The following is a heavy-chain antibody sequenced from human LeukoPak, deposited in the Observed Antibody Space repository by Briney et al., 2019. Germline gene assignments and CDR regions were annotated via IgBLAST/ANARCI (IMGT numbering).Heavy chain of an antibody. J-gene: IGHJ5*02. D-gene: IGHD3-16*02. CDR3: ARGRLDDYVWGSYRS. CDR1: GGSFSGYY. Sequence: SETLSLTCAVYGGSFSGYYWSWIRQPPGKGLEWIGEINHSGSTNYNPSLKSRVTMSVDTSKNQFSLKLSSVTAADTAVYYCARGRLDDYVWGSYRSWGQGTLVTVSS. CDR2: INHSGST. V-gene: IGHV4-34*01.